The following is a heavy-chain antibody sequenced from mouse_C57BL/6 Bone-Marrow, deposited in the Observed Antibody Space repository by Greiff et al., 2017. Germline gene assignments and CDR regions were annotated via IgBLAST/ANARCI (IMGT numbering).Heavy chain of an antibody. CDR2: IWSDGST. CDR1: GFSLTSYG. CDR3: ARHSGNYWFAY. Sequence: VQGVASGPGLVAPSQSLSITCTVSGFSLTSYGVHWVRQPPGKGLAWLVVIWSDGSTTYNSALKSRLSLSKDNSKSQVFLKMNSLQTDDTAMYYCARHSGNYWFAYWGQGTLVTVSA. J-gene: IGHJ3*01. V-gene: IGHV2-6-1*01. D-gene: IGHD2-1*01.